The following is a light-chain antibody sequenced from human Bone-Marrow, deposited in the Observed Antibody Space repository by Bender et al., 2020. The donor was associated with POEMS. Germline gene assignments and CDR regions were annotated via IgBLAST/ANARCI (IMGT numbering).Light chain of an antibody. V-gene: IGLV2-23*01. Sequence: QSALTQPASVSGSPGQSITISCTGISSHGETYNLVSWYQQHPGKAPKLIMYEGTKRPSGVSNRFSGSKSGNTASLTISGLQADDEANYYCASYATGGPYIFGTGTGVSVL. CDR1: SSHGETYNL. CDR3: ASYATGGPYI. J-gene: IGLJ1*01. CDR2: EGT.